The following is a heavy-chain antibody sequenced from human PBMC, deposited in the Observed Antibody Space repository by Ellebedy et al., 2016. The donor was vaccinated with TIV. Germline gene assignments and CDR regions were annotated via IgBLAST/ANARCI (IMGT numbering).Heavy chain of an antibody. V-gene: IGHV3-48*04. Sequence: GGSLRLXXGASGFTFSSYSMNWLRQAPGKGLEWVSYIASSSSTIYYADSVKGRFTISRDSARSSLYLQLNSLGAEDTAVYYCARGRYNWNDAGYFDSWGQGTLVTVSS. D-gene: IGHD1-1*01. CDR2: IASSSSTI. CDR3: ARGRYNWNDAGYFDS. J-gene: IGHJ4*02. CDR1: GFTFSSYS.